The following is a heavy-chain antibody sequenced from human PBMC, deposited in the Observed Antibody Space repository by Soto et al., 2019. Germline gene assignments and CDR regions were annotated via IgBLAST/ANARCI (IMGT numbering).Heavy chain of an antibody. Sequence: GGSLILSCAASGFTFSKYAMSWVRQAPGKGLEWVASISGSGGSTYYADSVKGRFTISRDTSKNTLYLQMNSLRAEDTAVYYCATTTVTHFDCWGQGAPVTGSS. CDR3: ATTTVTHFDC. J-gene: IGHJ4*02. V-gene: IGHV3-23*01. D-gene: IGHD4-4*01. CDR1: GFTFSKYA. CDR2: ISGSGGST.